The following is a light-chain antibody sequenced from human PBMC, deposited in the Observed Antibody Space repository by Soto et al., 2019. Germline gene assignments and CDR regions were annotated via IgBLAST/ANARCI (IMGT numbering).Light chain of an antibody. V-gene: IGKV1-39*01. CDR1: QTVSGF. CDR3: QQSYSIPWT. Sequence: DIQMTQSPSSLSASVGDRVTITCRASQTVSGFLNWYLQKPGKAPMLLLQGASKLQSGVPSRFSGSGSGTDIPLTISSLQPDDFATYYCQQSYSIPWTFGQGTKVEIK. CDR2: GAS. J-gene: IGKJ1*01.